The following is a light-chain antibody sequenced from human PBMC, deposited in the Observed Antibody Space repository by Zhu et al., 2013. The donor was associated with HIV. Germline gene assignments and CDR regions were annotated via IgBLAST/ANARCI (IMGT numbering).Light chain of an antibody. CDR2: RAS. Sequence: EIVLTQSPGTLSLSPGERATLSCRASQTIRNNYLAWYQQTPGQAPRLLIYRASSRATGIPDRFSGSASGTDFTLTISGLEPGDFALYYCQHYGPSTGFTFGQGTKLEIK. CDR3: QHYGPSTGFT. V-gene: IGKV3-20*01. CDR1: QTIRNNY. J-gene: IGKJ2*01.